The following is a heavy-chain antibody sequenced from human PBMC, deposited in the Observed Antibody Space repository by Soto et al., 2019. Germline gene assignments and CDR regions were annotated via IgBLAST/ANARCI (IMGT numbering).Heavy chain of an antibody. CDR1: GGTFSSYA. Sequence: SVKVSCKASGGTFSSYAISWLRQAPGQGLEWMGGIIPIFCTANYAQKFQGRVTITADKSTSTAYMELSSLRSEDTAVYYCATAPYYDILTGSGYYYYGMDVWGQGTTVTVSS. J-gene: IGHJ6*02. V-gene: IGHV1-69*06. D-gene: IGHD3-9*01. CDR2: IIPIFCTA. CDR3: ATAPYYDILTGSGYYYYGMDV.